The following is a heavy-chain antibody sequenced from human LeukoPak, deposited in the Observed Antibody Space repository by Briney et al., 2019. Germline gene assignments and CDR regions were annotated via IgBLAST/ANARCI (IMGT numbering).Heavy chain of an antibody. D-gene: IGHD1-26*01. CDR1: GFTFSSYG. V-gene: IGHV3-66*01. J-gene: IGHJ2*01. CDR2: IYSGGST. CDR3: ARVVGAGYFDL. Sequence: GGSLRLSCAASGFTFSSYGMSWVRQAPGKGLEWVSVIYSGGSTYYADSVKGRFTISRDNSKNTLYLQMNSLRAEDTAVYYCARVVGAGYFDLWGRGTLVTVSS.